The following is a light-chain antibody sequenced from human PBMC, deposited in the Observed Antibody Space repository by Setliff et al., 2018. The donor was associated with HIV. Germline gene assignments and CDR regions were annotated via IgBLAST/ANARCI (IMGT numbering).Light chain of an antibody. CDR1: SSNIGAGYD. J-gene: IGLJ3*02. CDR3: QSYDSSLSGWV. V-gene: IGLV1-40*01. Sequence: QSVLTQPPSVSGAPGQRVTISCTGSSSNIGAGYDVHWYQQLPGTAPKLLIYANTNQPSGVPDRFSGSKSGTSPSLAITGLQAEYEADYYCQSYDSSLSGWVFGGGTKVTVL. CDR2: ANT.